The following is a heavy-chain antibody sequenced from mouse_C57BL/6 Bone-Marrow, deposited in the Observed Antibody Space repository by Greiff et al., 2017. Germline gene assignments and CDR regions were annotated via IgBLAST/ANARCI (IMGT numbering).Heavy chain of an antibody. J-gene: IGHJ3*01. CDR2: ISPRSGNT. Sequence: QVQLKESGAELARPGASVKLSCKASGYTFTSYGISWVKQRTGQGLEWIGEISPRSGNTYYNEKFKGKATLTADKSSSTAYMELRSLTSEDSAVYFCARYGYDPWFAYWGQGTLVTVSA. V-gene: IGHV1-81*01. CDR3: ARYGYDPWFAY. CDR1: GYTFTSYG. D-gene: IGHD2-2*01.